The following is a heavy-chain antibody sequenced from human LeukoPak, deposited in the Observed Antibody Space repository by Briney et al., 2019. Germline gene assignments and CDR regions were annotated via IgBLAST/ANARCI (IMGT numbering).Heavy chain of an antibody. CDR3: ARTVLRYFDWLVYFDY. CDR2: IYYSGST. Sequence: SETLSLTRAVYGGSFSGYYWGWLRQPPGKGLEWIGSIYYSGSTYYNPSLTSRVTISVDTSKNQFSLKLSSVTAADTAVYYCARTVLRYFDWLVYFDYWGQGTLVTVSS. CDR1: GGSFSGYY. V-gene: IGHV4-39*01. J-gene: IGHJ4*02. D-gene: IGHD3-9*01.